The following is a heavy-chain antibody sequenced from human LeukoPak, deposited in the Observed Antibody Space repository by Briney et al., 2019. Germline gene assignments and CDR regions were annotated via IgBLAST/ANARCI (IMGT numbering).Heavy chain of an antibody. V-gene: IGHV3-74*01. Sequence: GGSLRLSCAASGFIFSNYYMHWVRQAPGKGLVWVSRINSDGSSTSYADSVKGRFTISRDNAKNTLYLQMNSLRAEDTAAYYCARDGSGWFYWGQGTLVTVSS. CDR2: INSDGSST. CDR1: GFIFSNYY. J-gene: IGHJ4*02. CDR3: ARDGSGWFY. D-gene: IGHD3-3*01.